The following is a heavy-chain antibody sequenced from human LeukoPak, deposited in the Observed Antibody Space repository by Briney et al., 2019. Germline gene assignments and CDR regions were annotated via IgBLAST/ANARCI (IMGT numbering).Heavy chain of an antibody. Sequence: PGGSLRLSCAASGFTFSSYSTNWVRQAPGKGLEWVSSISSSSSYIYYADSVKGRFTISRDNAKNSLYLQMNSLRAEDTAVYYCARDNPADRRLLWFGELSLKAYYMDVWGKGTTVTISS. V-gene: IGHV3-21*01. CDR1: GFTFSSYS. J-gene: IGHJ6*03. CDR3: ARDNPADRRLLWFGELSLKAYYMDV. CDR2: ISSSSSYI. D-gene: IGHD3-10*01.